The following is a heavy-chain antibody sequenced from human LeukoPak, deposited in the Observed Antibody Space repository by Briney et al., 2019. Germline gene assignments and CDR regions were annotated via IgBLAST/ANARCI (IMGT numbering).Heavy chain of an antibody. CDR1: GFTFSSYW. D-gene: IGHD2-2*01. V-gene: IGHV3-74*01. CDR2: INSDGSST. J-gene: IGHJ4*02. Sequence: GGSLRLSCAASGFTFSSYWMHWVRQAPGKGLVWVSRINSDGSSTSYADSVKGRFTISRDNAKNTLYLQMNSLRAEDTAVYYCARDRYQLLWWRNTFDYWRQGTLVTVSS. CDR3: ARDRYQLLWWRNTFDY.